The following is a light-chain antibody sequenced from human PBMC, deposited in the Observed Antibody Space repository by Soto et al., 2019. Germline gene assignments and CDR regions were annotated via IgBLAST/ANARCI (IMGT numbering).Light chain of an antibody. CDR1: SSDVVGYNY. J-gene: IGLJ1*01. CDR3: SSYTTSNTRQIV. V-gene: IGLV2-14*03. CDR2: DVS. Sequence: QSLLTQPASVSGSPGQSITISCTGTSSDVVGYNYVSWYQHHPGKAPKLMIYDVSNRPSGVSNRFSGSKSGNTASLTISGLQPEDEADYYCSSYTTSNTRQIVFGTGTKVTVL.